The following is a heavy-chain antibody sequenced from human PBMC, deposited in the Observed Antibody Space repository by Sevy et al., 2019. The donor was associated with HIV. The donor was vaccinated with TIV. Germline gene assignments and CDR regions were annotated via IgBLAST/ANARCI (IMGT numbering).Heavy chain of an antibody. CDR2: INQDGSEK. Sequence: GGSLRLSCAASGFTFSKYWMSWVRQAPGKGLEWVANINQDGSEKYYVDSVKGRFTISRDNGKNSLYLQMNNLRAEDTAVYYCARETGSSHFDYWGQGTLVTVSS. CDR1: GFTFSKYW. V-gene: IGHV3-7*01. CDR3: ARETGSSHFDY. J-gene: IGHJ4*02. D-gene: IGHD3-10*01.